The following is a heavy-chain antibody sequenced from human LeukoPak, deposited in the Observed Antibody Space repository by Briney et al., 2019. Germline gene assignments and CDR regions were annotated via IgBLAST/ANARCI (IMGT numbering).Heavy chain of an antibody. Sequence: GGSLRLSCAASGFIFSSYGMSWVRQAPGKGLEWVSGISGRGGATYSADSVKGRLTISRDNSKNTPYLHMNSLRAEDTAIYYCAKSQSLLSLGGPFDSWGQGTLVTVSS. J-gene: IGHJ4*02. CDR1: GFIFSSYG. CDR2: ISGRGGAT. CDR3: AKSQSLLSLGGPFDS. D-gene: IGHD3-16*01. V-gene: IGHV3-23*01.